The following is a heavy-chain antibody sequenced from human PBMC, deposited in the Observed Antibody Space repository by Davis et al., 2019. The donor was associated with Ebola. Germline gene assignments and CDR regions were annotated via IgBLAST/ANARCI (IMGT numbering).Heavy chain of an antibody. CDR1: GFTFSDSW. V-gene: IGHV3-7*03. CDR2: IKENGGEK. D-gene: IGHD5-18*01. Sequence: GESLKIPCAASGFTFSDSWMSWVRQAPGKGLEWVANIKENGGEKTYADSVKGRFTLSRDNAKNSLFLQMNSLIVEDTAVYYCARPRGYSYGAYYFDDWGQGALVTVSP. J-gene: IGHJ4*02. CDR3: ARPRGYSYGAYYFDD.